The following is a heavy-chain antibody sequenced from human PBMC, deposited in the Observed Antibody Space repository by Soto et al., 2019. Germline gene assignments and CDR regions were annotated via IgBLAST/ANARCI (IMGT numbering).Heavy chain of an antibody. Sequence: QVQLVESGGGVVQPGRSLRLSCAVSGFTFNSYVMHWVRQAPGKGLEWVALSSHDGNNKYYADSLKGRFTISRDNSKNTLYLQMNSLRAEDTAVYYCATGPILFSAFDVWGQGTMVSVSS. J-gene: IGHJ3*01. CDR3: ATGPILFSAFDV. CDR2: SSHDGNNK. V-gene: IGHV3-30-3*01. CDR1: GFTFNSYV. D-gene: IGHD2-15*01.